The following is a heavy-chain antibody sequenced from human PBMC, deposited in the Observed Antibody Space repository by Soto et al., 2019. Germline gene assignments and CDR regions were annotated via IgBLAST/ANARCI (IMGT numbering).Heavy chain of an antibody. CDR1: GFTFSSYA. Sequence: EVQLLESGGGLVQPGGSLRLSCAASGFTFSSYAMSWVRQAPGKGLEWVSAISGSGGSTYYADYVKGRLTISRDNSKKTLYLQMNSLRAEDTAVYYCATHYGSGSYYPPNWFDPWGQGTLVTVSS. CDR3: ATHYGSGSYYPPNWFDP. V-gene: IGHV3-23*01. D-gene: IGHD3-10*01. CDR2: ISGSGGST. J-gene: IGHJ5*02.